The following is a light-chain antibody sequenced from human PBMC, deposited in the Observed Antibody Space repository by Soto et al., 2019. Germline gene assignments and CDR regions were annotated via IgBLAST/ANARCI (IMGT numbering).Light chain of an antibody. V-gene: IGKV3-11*01. Sequence: EIVLTQSPATLSLSPGERATLSCRASQNIRYFLAWFQQKPGQAPSLLIYDTSNRATGVPARFSGSGSGTDFTLTISSLASEDSAVYFCQQRYDWPVTFGPGTKVEIK. CDR1: QNIRYF. J-gene: IGKJ1*01. CDR3: QQRYDWPVT. CDR2: DTS.